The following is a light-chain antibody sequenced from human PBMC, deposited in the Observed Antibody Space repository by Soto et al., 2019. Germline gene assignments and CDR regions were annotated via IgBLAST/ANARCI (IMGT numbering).Light chain of an antibody. CDR2: GAS. J-gene: IGKJ5*01. V-gene: IGKV3-20*01. CDR3: QQYGSSPT. CDR1: QSVSSSY. Sequence: EIVLTQSPGTLSLSPGERATLSCRASQSVSSSYLAWYQQKPGQAPRLLIYGASSRATGIPDRFSGSGSGTAFTFTISRLEPEDFAVYYCQQYGSSPTFGQGTRLEIK.